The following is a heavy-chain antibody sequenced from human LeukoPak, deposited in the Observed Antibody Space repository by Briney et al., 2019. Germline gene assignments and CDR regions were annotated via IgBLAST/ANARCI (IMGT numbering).Heavy chain of an antibody. V-gene: IGHV3-23*05. D-gene: IGHD3-10*01. CDR3: AKAYGSGSYSRIDY. CDR2: INSAGSNT. J-gene: IGHJ4*02. Sequence: SGGSLRLSCAASGFTFSSYAMSWVRQAPGKGLEWVSSINSAGSNTYYADPVKGRFTISRDNSKNTLYLQMNSLRAEDTALYYCAKAYGSGSYSRIDYWGQGTLVTVSS. CDR1: GFTFSSYA.